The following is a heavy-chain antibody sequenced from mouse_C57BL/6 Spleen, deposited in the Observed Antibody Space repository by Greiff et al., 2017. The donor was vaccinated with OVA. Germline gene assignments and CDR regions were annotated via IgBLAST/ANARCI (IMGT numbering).Heavy chain of an antibody. CDR3: ARYSNPQAMDY. D-gene: IGHD2-5*01. V-gene: IGHV1-80*01. J-gene: IGHJ4*01. CDR2: IYPGDGDT. Sequence: VKLMESGAELVKPGASVKISCKASGYAFSSYWMNWVKQRPGKGLEWIGQIYPGDGDTNYNGKFKGKATLTADKSSSTAYMQLSSLTSEDSAVYFCARYSNPQAMDYWGQGTSVTVSS. CDR1: GYAFSSYW.